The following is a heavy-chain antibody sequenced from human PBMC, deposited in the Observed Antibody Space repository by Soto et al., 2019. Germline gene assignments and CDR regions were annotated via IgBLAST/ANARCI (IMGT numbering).Heavy chain of an antibody. CDR2: IHPNSGAT. D-gene: IGHD6-13*01. Sequence: ASVTVSCKASGYTFTGYDMHWVRQAPGQGLEWMGWIHPNSGATTYAQKFQGWVTMTRDTSISTAYMELSRLRSDDTAVYYCARGIRIAAAGKGWFDPWGQGTLVTVSS. V-gene: IGHV1-2*04. CDR1: GYTFTGYD. J-gene: IGHJ5*02. CDR3: ARGIRIAAAGKGWFDP.